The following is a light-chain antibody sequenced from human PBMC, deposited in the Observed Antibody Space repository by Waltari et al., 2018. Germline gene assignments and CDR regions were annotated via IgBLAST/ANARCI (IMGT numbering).Light chain of an antibody. Sequence: SYVLTQPPSASVATGETARITCGGDNVGSKSVHWYQQKPGQAPLLVVYDDSARPSGIPCRFSASNSGNTATLTIRRVENGDEADYYCQVWDTTSDRVVFGGGTKLTVL. CDR2: DDS. CDR1: NVGSKS. CDR3: QVWDTTSDRVV. J-gene: IGLJ2*01. V-gene: IGLV3-21*02.